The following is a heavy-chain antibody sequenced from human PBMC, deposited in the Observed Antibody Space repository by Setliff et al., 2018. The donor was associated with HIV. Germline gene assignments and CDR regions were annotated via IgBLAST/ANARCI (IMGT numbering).Heavy chain of an antibody. CDR1: DVSMSTTSYY. Sequence: PSETLSLTCSVSDVSMSTTSYYWSWIRQPPGKGLEWIGYIYYNGNTNYNPSLKSRVTISVDTSKNQLSLKLSSVTAADTAVYYCAREIYGGNSRPFDYWGQGTLVTVSS. CDR3: AREIYGGNSRPFDY. V-gene: IGHV4-61*01. CDR2: IYYNGNT. D-gene: IGHD4-17*01. J-gene: IGHJ4*02.